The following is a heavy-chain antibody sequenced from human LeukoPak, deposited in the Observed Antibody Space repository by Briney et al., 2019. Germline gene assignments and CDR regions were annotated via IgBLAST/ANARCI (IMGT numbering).Heavy chain of an antibody. Sequence: ASVKVSCKASGYTFTSYYFHWVRQAPGQLEWMGIINPSGGSTSYAQKFQGRLTMTRDMSTSTVYMELSSLRSEDTAVYYCARDASEVHYDSSGFLYHYWGQGTLVAVSS. CDR3: ARDASEVHYDSSGFLYHY. J-gene: IGHJ4*02. CDR1: GYTFTSYY. CDR2: INPSGGST. D-gene: IGHD3-22*01. V-gene: IGHV1-46*01.